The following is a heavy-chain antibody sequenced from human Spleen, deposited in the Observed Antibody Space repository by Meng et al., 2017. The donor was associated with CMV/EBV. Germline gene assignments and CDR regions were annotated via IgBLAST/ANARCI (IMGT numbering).Heavy chain of an antibody. Sequence: GGSLRLSCAASGFTVSSNYMSWVRQAPGKGLEWVANIKQDGSEKYYVDSVKGRFTISRDSSMHTLYLQMSSLRTEDTAVYYCARAPVIGALIVWGGYFDYWGQGTRVTVSS. CDR3: ARAPVIGALIVWGGYFDY. V-gene: IGHV3-7*01. CDR1: GFTVSSNY. D-gene: IGHD3-22*01. J-gene: IGHJ4*02. CDR2: IKQDGSEK.